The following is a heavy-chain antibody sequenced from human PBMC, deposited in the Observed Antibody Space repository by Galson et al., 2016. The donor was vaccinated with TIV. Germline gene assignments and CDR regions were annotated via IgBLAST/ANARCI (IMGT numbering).Heavy chain of an antibody. V-gene: IGHV1-58*02. Sequence: SVKVSCKASGFSFETSAMQWVRQARGQGFEWIGWIVVDSGDTKYAQKFQDRVAIPRDMSTSTSYMELSSLRSEDTAVYYCASTINTRMDVCGKGTTVTVSS. CDR3: ASTINTRMDV. CDR1: GFSFETSA. D-gene: IGHD5-24*01. J-gene: IGHJ6*04. CDR2: IVVDSGDT.